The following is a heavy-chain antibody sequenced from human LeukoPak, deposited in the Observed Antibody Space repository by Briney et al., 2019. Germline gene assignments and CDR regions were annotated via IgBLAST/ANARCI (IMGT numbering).Heavy chain of an antibody. CDR2: FWYDGSNK. V-gene: IGHV3-33*06. D-gene: IGHD3-22*01. J-gene: IGHJ4*02. CDR3: AKDFSYYDSSGSGPDY. CDR1: GFPFSSYG. Sequence: GGSLSLSCAASGFPFSSYGMHWVRQAPGRGLDGVAIFWYDGSNKYYADSVKGRFTISRDNSKNTLYLQMNSLRAEDTAVYYCAKDFSYYDSSGSGPDYWGQGTLVTVSS.